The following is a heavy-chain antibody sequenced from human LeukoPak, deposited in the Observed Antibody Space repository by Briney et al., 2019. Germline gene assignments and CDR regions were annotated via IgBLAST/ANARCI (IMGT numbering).Heavy chain of an antibody. CDR1: GFTFSSFA. Sequence: GGSLRLSCAASGFTFSSFAMHWVRQAPGKGLEYLSAIYSDGSRTYYADSVKGRFTISRDNSKNMLYFEMSSLRVEDTAVYYCARDPGGYNSGPFDYWGQGTLVTVS. CDR2: IYSDGSRT. V-gene: IGHV3-64D*06. D-gene: IGHD3-22*01. J-gene: IGHJ4*02. CDR3: ARDPGGYNSGPFDY.